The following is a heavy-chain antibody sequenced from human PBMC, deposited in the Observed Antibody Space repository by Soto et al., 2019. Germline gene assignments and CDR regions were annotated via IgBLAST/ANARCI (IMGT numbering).Heavy chain of an antibody. Sequence: SETLSLTCSVSGYLISSGYYWGWVRQTPGKGLEWLGSIDYSGKTYKNPSLKSRVSASVDLSQNQFSLNLRPVTAADTAVYYCARAHDFWGGRQQPIDSWGQGTLVTVSS. CDR1: GYLISSGYY. J-gene: IGHJ4*02. D-gene: IGHD3-3*01. V-gene: IGHV4-38-2*02. CDR3: ARAHDFWGGRQQPIDS. CDR2: IDYSGKT.